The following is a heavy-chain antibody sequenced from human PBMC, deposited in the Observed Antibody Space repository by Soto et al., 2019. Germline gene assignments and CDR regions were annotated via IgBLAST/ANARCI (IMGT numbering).Heavy chain of an antibody. V-gene: IGHV1-3*01. J-gene: IGHJ4*02. CDR2: INAGNGNT. D-gene: IGHD6-6*01. Sequence: ASVRVSCKASGYTFTSYAMHWVRQAPGQRLEWMGWINAGNGNTKYSQKFQGRVTITRDTSASTAYMELSSLRSEDTAVYYCARIHTHSSSLGLDYWGQGTLVTVSS. CDR3: ARIHTHSSSLGLDY. CDR1: GYTFTSYA.